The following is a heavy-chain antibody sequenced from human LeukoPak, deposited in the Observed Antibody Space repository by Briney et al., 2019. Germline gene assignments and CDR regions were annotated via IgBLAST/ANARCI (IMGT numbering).Heavy chain of an antibody. D-gene: IGHD4-17*01. J-gene: IGHJ4*02. CDR3: ARDTRTTVTTLSVWGNFDY. Sequence: GASVKVSCKASGYTFTGYYMHWVRQAPGQGLEWMGWINPNSGGTNYAQKFQGRVTMTRDTSISTAYMELSRLRSDDTAVYYCARDTRTTVTTLSVWGNFDYWGQGTLVTVSS. V-gene: IGHV1-2*02. CDR1: GYTFTGYY. CDR2: INPNSGGT.